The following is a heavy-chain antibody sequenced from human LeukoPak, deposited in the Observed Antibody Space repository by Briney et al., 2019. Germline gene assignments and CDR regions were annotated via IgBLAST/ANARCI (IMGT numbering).Heavy chain of an antibody. CDR2: IYHSGNT. Sequence: SETLSLTCTVSGYSISSGYYWGWIRQPPGKGLEWIGSIYHSGNTYYNPSLKSRVTISVDTSKNQFSLKLSSVPAADTAVYYCARAQGYCTSTICYDYFDYRGQGTLVTVSS. J-gene: IGHJ4*02. V-gene: IGHV4-38-2*02. D-gene: IGHD2-2*01. CDR3: ARAQGYCTSTICYDYFDY. CDR1: GYSISSGYY.